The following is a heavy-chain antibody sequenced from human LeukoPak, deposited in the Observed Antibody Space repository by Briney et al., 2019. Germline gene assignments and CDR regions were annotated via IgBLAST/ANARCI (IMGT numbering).Heavy chain of an antibody. D-gene: IGHD3-10*01. CDR3: ARGGSGSYFSPSFDP. CDR1: GFTVSSNY. J-gene: IGHJ5*02. CDR2: IYSGGST. Sequence: GWSLRLSCAASGFTVSSNYMSWVRQAPGKGLEWVAVIYSGGSTYYADSVKGRFTISRDSSKNTLYLQMNSLRAEDTAVYYCARGGSGSYFSPSFDPWGQGTLVTVSS. V-gene: IGHV3-66*01.